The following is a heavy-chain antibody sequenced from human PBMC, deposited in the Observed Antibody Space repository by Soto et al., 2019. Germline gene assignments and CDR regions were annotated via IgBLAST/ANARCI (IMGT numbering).Heavy chain of an antibody. CDR2: IYHSGST. Sequence: PSETLSLTCAVSGGSISSGGYSWSWIRQTPGKGLEWIGYIYHSGSTYYNPSLKSRVTISVDRSKNQFSLKLSSVTAADTAVYYCARYSSRDNRYFDYWGQGTLVTVSS. CDR3: ARYSSRDNRYFDY. J-gene: IGHJ4*02. CDR1: GGSISSGGYS. V-gene: IGHV4-30-2*01. D-gene: IGHD6-13*01.